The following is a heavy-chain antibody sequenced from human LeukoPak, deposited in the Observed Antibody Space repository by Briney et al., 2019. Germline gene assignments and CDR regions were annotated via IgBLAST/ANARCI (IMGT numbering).Heavy chain of an antibody. V-gene: IGHV3-30-3*01. CDR2: ISYDGSNK. CDR3: ARDQYSRIDY. CDR1: GFTFSSFA. D-gene: IGHD6-6*01. J-gene: IGHJ4*02. Sequence: TGGSLRLSCAASGFTFSSFAMHWVRQAPGKGLEWVAVISYDGSNKYYADSVKGRFTISRDNSKNSLYLQMNSLRAEDTAVYYCARDQYSRIDYWGQGTLVTVSS.